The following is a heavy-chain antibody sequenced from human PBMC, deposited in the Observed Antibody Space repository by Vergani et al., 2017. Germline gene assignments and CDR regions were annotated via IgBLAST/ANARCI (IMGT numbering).Heavy chain of an antibody. J-gene: IGHJ3*02. D-gene: IGHD6-6*01. CDR1: GFTFSSYA. CDR3: AILPGGGTSIAARDAFDI. V-gene: IGHV3-23*01. Sequence: EVQLLESGGGLVQPGGSLRLSCAASGFTFSSYAMSWVRQAPGKGLEWVSAISGSGGSTYYADSVKGRFTISRDNSKNTLYLQMNSLRAEDTAVYYCAILPGGGTSIAARDAFDIWGQGTMVTVSS. CDR2: ISGSGGST.